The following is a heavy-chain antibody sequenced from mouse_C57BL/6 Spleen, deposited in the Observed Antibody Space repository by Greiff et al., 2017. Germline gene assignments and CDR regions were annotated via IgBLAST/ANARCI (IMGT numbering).Heavy chain of an antibody. Sequence: VQLQQSGPELVKPGASVKISCKASGYTFTDYYMNWVKQSHGKSLEWIGDINPNNGGTSYNQKFKGKATLTVAKSSSTAYMELRSLTSEDSAVYYCARSLDSSVPFFAYWGQGTLVTVSA. CDR1: GYTFTDYY. CDR2: INPNNGGT. CDR3: ARSLDSSVPFFAY. V-gene: IGHV1-26*01. D-gene: IGHD3-2*01. J-gene: IGHJ3*01.